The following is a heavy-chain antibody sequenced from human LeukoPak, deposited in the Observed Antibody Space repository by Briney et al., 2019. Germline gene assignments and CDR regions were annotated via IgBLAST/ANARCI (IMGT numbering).Heavy chain of an antibody. CDR2: ISGSGGST. Sequence: GGSLRRSCAASGFTFSSYAMSWVRQAPGKGLEWVSAISGSGGSTYYADSVKGRFTISRDNSKNTLYLQMNSLRAEDTAVYYCAKAGPRRLRFLLESHFFDIWGQGTMVTVSS. CDR3: AKAGPRRLRFLLESHFFDI. D-gene: IGHD3-3*01. J-gene: IGHJ3*02. CDR1: GFTFSSYA. V-gene: IGHV3-23*01.